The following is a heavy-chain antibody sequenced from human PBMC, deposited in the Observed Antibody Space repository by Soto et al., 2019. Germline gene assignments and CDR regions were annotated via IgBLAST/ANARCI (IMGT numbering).Heavy chain of an antibody. Sequence: GGSLRLSCSASGLTFSTYAMDWVRQAPGKGLEWVSSISASGDTTYHADSVRGRFSISRDQAKNTLYLQMNSLRAEDTALYYCPKPNGASQYGLNYLDHWGQGTPVTVSS. V-gene: IGHV3-23*01. J-gene: IGHJ4*02. CDR2: ISASGDTT. D-gene: IGHD2-8*01. CDR3: PKPNGASQYGLNYLDH. CDR1: GLTFSTYA.